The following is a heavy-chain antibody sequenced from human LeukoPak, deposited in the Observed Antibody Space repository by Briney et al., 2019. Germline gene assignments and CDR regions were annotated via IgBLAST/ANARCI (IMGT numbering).Heavy chain of an antibody. CDR3: ARGVVAAEGYYYYYMDV. V-gene: IGHV3-11*04. CDR2: ISSSGSNI. CDR1: GFIFSDYY. J-gene: IGHJ6*03. Sequence: PGGSLRLSCAASGFIFSDYYMSWIRQAPGQGLEWVSSISSSGSNIYYADSVKGRFTISRDNAKNSLYLRMTSLRAEDTAVYYCARGVVAAEGYYYYYMDVWGKGTTVTVSS. D-gene: IGHD2-15*01.